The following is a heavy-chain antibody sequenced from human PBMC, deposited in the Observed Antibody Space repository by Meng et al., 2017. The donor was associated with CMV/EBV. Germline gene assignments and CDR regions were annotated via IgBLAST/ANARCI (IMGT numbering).Heavy chain of an antibody. V-gene: IGHV3-53*01. J-gene: IGHJ4*02. CDR3: ARDRAAGDFDY. D-gene: IGHD6-13*01. CDR1: GFTVSSSY. CDR2: IYSGGST. Sequence: LSCAASGFTVSSSYMSWVRQAPGKGLEWVAVIYSGGSTYYADSVKGRFTISRDNSKNTLYLQMNSLRAEDTAVYYCARDRAAGDFDYWGQGTLVTVSS.